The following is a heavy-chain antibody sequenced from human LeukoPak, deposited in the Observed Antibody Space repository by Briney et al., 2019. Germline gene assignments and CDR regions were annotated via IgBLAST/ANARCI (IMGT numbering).Heavy chain of an antibody. Sequence: GGSLRLSCAASGFTFSDYGMHWVRQAPGKGLEWVALISYDGSIEFYRDSVKGRFTISRDNSENTLYLQMNSLRAEDTALYYCAKPYVLTGYYREVFDYWGQGTLVTVSS. V-gene: IGHV3-30*18. D-gene: IGHD3-9*01. J-gene: IGHJ4*02. CDR3: AKPYVLTGYYREVFDY. CDR1: GFTFSDYG. CDR2: ISYDGSIE.